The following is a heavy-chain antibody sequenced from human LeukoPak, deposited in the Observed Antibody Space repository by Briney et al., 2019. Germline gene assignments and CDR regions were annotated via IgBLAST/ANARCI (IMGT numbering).Heavy chain of an antibody. Sequence: GGSMRLSCAASGFTFSSYAMSWVRQAPGKGLEWVSAISGSGGSTYYADSVKGRFTISRDNSKNTLYLQMNSLRAEDTAVYYCAKATNYATSPFDYWGQGTLVTVSS. CDR3: AKATNYATSPFDY. J-gene: IGHJ4*02. D-gene: IGHD1-26*01. CDR1: GFTFSSYA. CDR2: ISGSGGST. V-gene: IGHV3-23*01.